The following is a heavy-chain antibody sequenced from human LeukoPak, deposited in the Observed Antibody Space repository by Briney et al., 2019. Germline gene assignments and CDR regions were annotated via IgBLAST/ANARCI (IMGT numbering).Heavy chain of an antibody. V-gene: IGHV3-15*01. CDR2: IKSKTDGGTT. CDR1: GFTFSNAW. CDR3: TTEWIQLWLFDY. Sequence: GGSLRLSCAACGFTFSNAWMSWVRQAPGKGLKWVGRIKSKTDGGTTDYAAPVKGRFTISRDDSKNTLYLQMNSLKTEDTAVYYCTTEWIQLWLFDYWGQGTLVTVSS. J-gene: IGHJ4*02. D-gene: IGHD5-18*01.